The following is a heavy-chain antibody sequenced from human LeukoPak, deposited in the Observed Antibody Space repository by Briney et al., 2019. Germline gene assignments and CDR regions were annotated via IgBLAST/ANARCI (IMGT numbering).Heavy chain of an antibody. Sequence: PSETLSLTCTVSGGSISSSSYYWGWIRQPPGKGLEWIGSIYYSGSTYYNPSLKGRVTISVDTSKNQFSLKLSSVTAADTAVYYCARIVVVIMGLDYWGQGTLVTVSS. CDR2: IYYSGST. J-gene: IGHJ4*02. V-gene: IGHV4-39*01. CDR1: GGSISSSSYY. CDR3: ARIVVVIMGLDY. D-gene: IGHD3-22*01.